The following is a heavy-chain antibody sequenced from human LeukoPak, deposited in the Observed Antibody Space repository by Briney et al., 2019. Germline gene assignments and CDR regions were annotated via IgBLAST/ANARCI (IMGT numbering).Heavy chain of an antibody. CDR3: AREWSAFDS. Sequence: SETLSLTCTVSGDPISSHSGYKWNWIRQAPGKGLEWIGYVYYSGTTSYNPSVNSRVTISVDTSKNQFSLKLTSVTAADTAVYYCAREWSAFDSWGQGTLVTVSS. J-gene: IGHJ4*02. D-gene: IGHD3-3*01. CDR1: GDPISSHSGYK. V-gene: IGHV4-61*08. CDR2: VYYSGTT.